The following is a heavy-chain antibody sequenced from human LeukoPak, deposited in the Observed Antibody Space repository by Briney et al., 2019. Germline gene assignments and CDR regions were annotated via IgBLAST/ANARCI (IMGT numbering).Heavy chain of an antibody. Sequence: PGGSLRLSCAASGFTFSSYGMHWVRQAPRKGLKWVAFIRYDGSNKYYADSVKGRFTISRDNSKSTLYLQMNSLRAEDTAVYYCAKDVVYYYYYMDVWGKGTTVTVSS. CDR3: AKDVVYYYYYMDV. CDR1: GFTFSSYG. D-gene: IGHD2-21*01. CDR2: IRYDGSNK. V-gene: IGHV3-30*02. J-gene: IGHJ6*03.